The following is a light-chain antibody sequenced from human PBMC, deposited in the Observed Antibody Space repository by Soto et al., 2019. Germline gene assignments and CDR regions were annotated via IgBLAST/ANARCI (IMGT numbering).Light chain of an antibody. J-gene: IGKJ1*01. CDR3: QQYGSSPLT. CDR1: QSVSSSY. Sequence: EIVLTQSPGTLSLSPGERATLSCRASQSVSSSYLAWYQQKPGQAPRLLIYAASTGATGIPDRFSGSGSGTDFTLTISRLEPEDFAVYYCQQYGSSPLTFGQGTKVDIK. V-gene: IGKV3-20*01. CDR2: AAS.